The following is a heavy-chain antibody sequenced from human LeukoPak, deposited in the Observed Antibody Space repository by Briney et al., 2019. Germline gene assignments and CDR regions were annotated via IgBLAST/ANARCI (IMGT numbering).Heavy chain of an antibody. V-gene: IGHV4-38-2*02. J-gene: IGHJ6*03. CDR1: GYSISSGYC. CDR3: ARARVAARDYYYYYMDV. Sequence: PSETLSLTCTVSGYSISSGYCWGWIRQPPGKGLEWIGTIYHDGRTYFNPSLKSRVTISLDTSKNQFSLKLSSVTAADTAVYYCARARVAARDYYYYYMDVWGKGTTVTVSS. D-gene: IGHD6-6*01. CDR2: IYHDGRT.